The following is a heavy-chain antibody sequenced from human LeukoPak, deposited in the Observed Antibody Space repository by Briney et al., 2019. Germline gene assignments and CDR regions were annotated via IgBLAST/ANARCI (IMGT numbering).Heavy chain of an antibody. Sequence: GGSLRLSCAASGFTFDDYAMHWVRQAPGQGLEWVSLISGDGGSTYYADSVKGRFTISRDNSKNSLYLQMNSLRTEDTALYYCAKALYNWNYPNWFDPWGQGTLVTVSS. CDR1: GFTFDDYA. J-gene: IGHJ5*02. V-gene: IGHV3-43*02. CDR3: AKALYNWNYPNWFDP. CDR2: ISGDGGST. D-gene: IGHD1-7*01.